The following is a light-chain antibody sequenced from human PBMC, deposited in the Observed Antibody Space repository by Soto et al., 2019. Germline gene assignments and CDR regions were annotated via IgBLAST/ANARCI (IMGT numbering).Light chain of an antibody. Sequence: AVRMTQSPSSLSASTGDTVTITCRASQGVSTHLAWYQQKPGRAPKLLIYAAYTLQPGVPSRFSASGSATDFSLTISSLEPEDSAVYYCQQRHMWPITFGQGTRLEIK. J-gene: IGKJ5*01. CDR2: AAY. CDR1: QGVSTH. V-gene: IGKV1-8*01. CDR3: QQRHMWPIT.